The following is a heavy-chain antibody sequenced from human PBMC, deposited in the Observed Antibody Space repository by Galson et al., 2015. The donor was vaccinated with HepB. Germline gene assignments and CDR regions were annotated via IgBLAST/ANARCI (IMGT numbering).Heavy chain of an antibody. J-gene: IGHJ5*02. Sequence: SLRLSCAASGFTFRIYWMSWIRQTPEKGLEWVANVDQDGNEKYYVDSVKGRFTISRDSASNSVYLQMNSLKAEDTAVYYCARNRQLFDPWGQGTLVAVSS. D-gene: IGHD1-14*01. V-gene: IGHV3-7*05. CDR3: ARNRQLFDP. CDR1: GFTFRIYW. CDR2: VDQDGNEK.